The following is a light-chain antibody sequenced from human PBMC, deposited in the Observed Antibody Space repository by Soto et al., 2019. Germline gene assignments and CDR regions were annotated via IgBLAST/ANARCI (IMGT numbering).Light chain of an antibody. Sequence: QSVLTQPPSVSWSPGQTITISCTGTSSDIGGDYYVPWYQQHPGQVPKRTIYEVTKRPSGVSSRFSGSKSGNTASLTISGLQAEDEADYYCSSYTNIDTWVFGGGTQLTVL. CDR1: SSDIGGDYY. V-gene: IGLV2-14*01. CDR2: EVT. J-gene: IGLJ3*02. CDR3: SSYTNIDTWV.